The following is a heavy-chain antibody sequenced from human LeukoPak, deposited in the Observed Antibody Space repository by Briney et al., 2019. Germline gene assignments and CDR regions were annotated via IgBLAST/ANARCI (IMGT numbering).Heavy chain of an antibody. D-gene: IGHD6-19*01. CDR3: ARGLQWLVQY. V-gene: IGHV3-7*01. CDR1: GFTFTSSW. CDR2: IKPDGSQK. Sequence: PGGSLRLSCAASGFTFTSSWMSWVRQAPERGLEWVANIKPDGSQKDYVDSVRGRFTISRDNAKNSVYLEMNSLGVEDTAVYYCARGLQWLVQYWGQGTLVTVSS. J-gene: IGHJ4*02.